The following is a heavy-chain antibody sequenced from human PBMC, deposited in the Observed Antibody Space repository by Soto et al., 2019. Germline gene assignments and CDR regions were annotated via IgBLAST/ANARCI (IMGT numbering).Heavy chain of an antibody. Sequence: QVQLQESGPGLVKPSQTLSLTCTVSGGSISSGGYYWSWIRQHPGKGLEWIGYIYYSGSTYYNPSLKRRVTRSVDTSKNQFPLKLSSVTAADTAVYYCAREGVYDSSGYFGWFDPWGQGTLVTVSS. CDR3: AREGVYDSSGYFGWFDP. J-gene: IGHJ5*02. CDR1: GGSISSGGYY. CDR2: IYYSGST. V-gene: IGHV4-31*03. D-gene: IGHD3-22*01.